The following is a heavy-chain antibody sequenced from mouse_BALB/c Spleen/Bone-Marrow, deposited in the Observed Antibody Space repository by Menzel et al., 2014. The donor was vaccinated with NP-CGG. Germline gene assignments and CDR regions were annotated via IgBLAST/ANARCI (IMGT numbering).Heavy chain of an antibody. D-gene: IGHD4-1*01. V-gene: IGHV5-17*02. Sequence: EVKLVESGGGLVQPGGSRKLSCAASGFTFSSFGMHWVRQAPEKGLEWVAYISSGSTAICYADTVKGRFTICRDNPKNTLFLQMTSLRSEDTAMYYCARGGNWDDFDVWGAGTTVTVSS. CDR2: ISSGSTAI. CDR3: ARGGNWDDFDV. CDR1: GFTFSSFG. J-gene: IGHJ1*01.